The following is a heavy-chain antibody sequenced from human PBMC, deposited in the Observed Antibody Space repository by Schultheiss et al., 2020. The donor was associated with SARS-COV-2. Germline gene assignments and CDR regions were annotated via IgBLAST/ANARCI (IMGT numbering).Heavy chain of an antibody. V-gene: IGHV1-46*01. CDR3: ARDSSSSGGSYYYYYMDV. Sequence: ASVKVSCKASGYTFTAYYIHWVRQAPGQGLEWMGIINPSGGSTSYAQKFQGRVTMTRDTSTSTVYMELSSLRSEDTAVYYCARDSSSSGGSYYYYYMDVWGKGTTVTVSS. CDR1: GYTFTAYY. D-gene: IGHD6-6*01. CDR2: INPSGGST. J-gene: IGHJ6*03.